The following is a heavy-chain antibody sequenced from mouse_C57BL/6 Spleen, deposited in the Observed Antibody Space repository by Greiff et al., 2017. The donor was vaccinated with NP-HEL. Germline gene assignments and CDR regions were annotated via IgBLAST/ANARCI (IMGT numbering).Heavy chain of an antibody. CDR3: ANYYGSSAMDY. D-gene: IGHD1-1*01. Sequence: QVQLQQSGAELVKPGASVKMSCKASGYTFTSYWITWVKQRPGQGLEWIGDIYPGSGSTNYNEKFKSKATLTVDTSSSTAYMQLSSLTSEDSAVYYCANYYGSSAMDYWGQGTSVTVSS. V-gene: IGHV1-55*01. J-gene: IGHJ4*01. CDR1: GYTFTSYW. CDR2: IYPGSGST.